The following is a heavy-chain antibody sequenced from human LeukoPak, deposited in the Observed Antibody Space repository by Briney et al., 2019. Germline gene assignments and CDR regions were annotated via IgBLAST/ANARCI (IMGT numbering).Heavy chain of an antibody. CDR2: IYTSGST. CDR3: ARPIGSGWVAEGAFDI. Sequence: SETLSLTCTVSGGSISSYYWSWIRQPAGKGLEWIGCIYTSGSTNYNPSLKSRVTMSVDTSKNQFSLKLSSVTAADTAVYYCARPIGSGWVAEGAFDIWGQGTMVTLSS. CDR1: GGSISSYY. D-gene: IGHD6-19*01. J-gene: IGHJ3*02. V-gene: IGHV4-4*07.